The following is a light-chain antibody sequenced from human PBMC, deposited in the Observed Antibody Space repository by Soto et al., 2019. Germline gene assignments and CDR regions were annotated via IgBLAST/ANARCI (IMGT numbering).Light chain of an antibody. J-gene: IGKJ4*01. Sequence: EIVMTQSPATLSVSPGERATHSCRASQSACSNLARYQQKRGQAPRLLIYGASTRATGIPVRFSGSGSGTEYTHTISSLQSEDFALYLCQQYNNWPRSTFGGGTKVEMK. V-gene: IGKV3-15*01. CDR3: QQYNNWPRST. CDR1: QSACSN. CDR2: GAS.